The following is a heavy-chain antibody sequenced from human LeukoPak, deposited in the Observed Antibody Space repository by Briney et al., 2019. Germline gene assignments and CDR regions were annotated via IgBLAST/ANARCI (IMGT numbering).Heavy chain of an antibody. CDR3: ARNIWFGESADAFDI. Sequence: ASVKVSCKASGYTFTGYYMHWVRQAPGQGLEWMGWINPNSGGTNYAQKFQGRVTMTRDKSIRTAYMGLSRLTSDDTAVYYCARNIWFGESADAFDIWGQGIMVTVSS. CDR2: INPNSGGT. D-gene: IGHD3-10*01. V-gene: IGHV1-2*02. CDR1: GYTFTGYY. J-gene: IGHJ3*02.